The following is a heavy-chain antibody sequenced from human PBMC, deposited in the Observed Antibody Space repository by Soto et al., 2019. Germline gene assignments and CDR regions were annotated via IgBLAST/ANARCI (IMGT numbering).Heavy chain of an antibody. V-gene: IGHV4-39*01. CDR2: IYYSGST. Sequence: PSETLSLTCTVSGGSISSSSYYWGWIRQPPGKGLEWIGSIYYSGSTYYNPSLKRRVTISVDTSKNQFSLKLSSVTAADTAVYYCARTVLGPDLLADSFVDYYYYMDVWGQGTTVTVSS. J-gene: IGHJ6*03. D-gene: IGHD3-9*01. CDR3: ARTVLGPDLLADSFVDYYYYMDV. CDR1: GGSISSSSYY.